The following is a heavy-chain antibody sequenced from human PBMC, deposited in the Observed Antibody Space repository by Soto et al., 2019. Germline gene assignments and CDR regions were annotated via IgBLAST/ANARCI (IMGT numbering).Heavy chain of an antibody. V-gene: IGHV3-23*01. CDR3: AKDLYSSSPFDY. CDR2: ISGSGGST. CDR1: GFTFSSYA. Sequence: GGSLRLSCAASGFTFSSYAMSWVRQAPGKGLEWVSAISGSGGSTYYEDSVKGRFAISRDNSKNTLYLQMNSLRAEDTTVYYCAKDLYSSSPFDYWGQGTLVTVSS. J-gene: IGHJ4*02. D-gene: IGHD6-6*01.